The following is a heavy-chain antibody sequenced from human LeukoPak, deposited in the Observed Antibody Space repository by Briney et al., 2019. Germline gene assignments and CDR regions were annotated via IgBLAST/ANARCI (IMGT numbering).Heavy chain of an antibody. CDR3: AKTHPLYTFGPPES. V-gene: IGHV3-30*04. CDR2: ISSDGDNR. CDR1: GFTFRSYT. J-gene: IGHJ5*02. Sequence: GGSLRLSCAAPGFTFRSYTMHWVRQAPGKGLECVAMISSDGDNRYYTDSMKGRFTISRDNSKDTLYLQMSSLRPDDTAVYYCAKTHPLYTFGPPESWGQGALVIVSS. D-gene: IGHD5-18*01.